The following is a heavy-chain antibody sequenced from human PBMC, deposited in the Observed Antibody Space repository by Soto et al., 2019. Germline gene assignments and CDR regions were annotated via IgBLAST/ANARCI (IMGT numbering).Heavy chain of an antibody. CDR3: AGESDCSSTSCYVAAFDY. CDR1: GFTFSSYW. V-gene: IGHV3-74*01. Sequence: GGSLRLSCAASGFTFSSYWMHWVRQAPGKGLVWVSRINSDGSSTSYADSVKGRFTISRDNAKNTLYLQMNSLRAEDTAVYYCAGESDCSSTSCYVAAFDYWGQGTLVTVSS. D-gene: IGHD2-2*01. J-gene: IGHJ4*02. CDR2: INSDGSST.